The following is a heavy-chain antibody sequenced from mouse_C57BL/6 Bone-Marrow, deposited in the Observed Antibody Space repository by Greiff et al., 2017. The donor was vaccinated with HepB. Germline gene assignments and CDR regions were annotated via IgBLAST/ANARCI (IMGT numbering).Heavy chain of an antibody. D-gene: IGHD2-1*01. CDR3: ARPGGNYWYFDV. V-gene: IGHV5-17*01. Sequence: EVQLKESGGGLVKPGGSLKLSCAASGFTFSDYGMHWVRQAPEKGLEWVAYISSGSSTIYYADTVKGRFTFSRDNAKNTLFLQMTSLGSEDTAMSYCARPGGNYWYFDVWGTGTTVTVAS. CDR2: ISSGSSTI. J-gene: IGHJ1*03. CDR1: GFTFSDYG.